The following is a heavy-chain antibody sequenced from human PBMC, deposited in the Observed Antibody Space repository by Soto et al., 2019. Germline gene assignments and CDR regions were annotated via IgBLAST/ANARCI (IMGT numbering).Heavy chain of an antibody. V-gene: IGHV3-23*01. D-gene: IGHD1-26*01. CDR2: ITGSGSST. J-gene: IGHJ4*02. Sequence: GGSLRISLAAPGSAFRDFSMILVRPAHGKGLEWVSAITGSGSSTYNADSVKGRFSISRDNSKNTLYLQMNSLRAEDTAVYYCAKDRVLVGATFFDYWGQGTLVTVSS. CDR3: AKDRVLVGATFFDY. CDR1: GSAFRDFS.